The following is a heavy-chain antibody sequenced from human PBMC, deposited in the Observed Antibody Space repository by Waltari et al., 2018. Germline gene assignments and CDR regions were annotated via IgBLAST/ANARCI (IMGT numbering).Heavy chain of an antibody. CDR1: GFTFSNYA. CDR2: IIDGGGVT. J-gene: IGHJ4*02. Sequence: EVQLLEYGGGWVHPGGSLRLSCAISGFTFSNYAMYWVRQVPGRWLEFVSGIIDGGGVTYYAVSVKGRFSISRDDSKNAQYLQMNSLRGEDTAIYYCATDPAFSFWGRGTLVTVSS. V-gene: IGHV3-23*01. CDR3: ATDPAFSF.